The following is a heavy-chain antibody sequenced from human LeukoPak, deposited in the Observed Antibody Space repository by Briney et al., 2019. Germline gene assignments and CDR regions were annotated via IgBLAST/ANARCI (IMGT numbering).Heavy chain of an antibody. CDR1: GFTFSTFS. CDR2: ISGRSNYI. CDR3: ARDYPLAYGVAGEASSDY. J-gene: IGHJ4*02. D-gene: IGHD4-17*01. Sequence: GGSLRLSCAASGFTFSTFSMNWVRQAPGKGLEWVSSISGRSNYIFYADSVKGRFTISRDNAENSLYLLLNSLRVEDTAVYYCARDYPLAYGVAGEASSDYWGQGTLVTVSS. V-gene: IGHV3-21*04.